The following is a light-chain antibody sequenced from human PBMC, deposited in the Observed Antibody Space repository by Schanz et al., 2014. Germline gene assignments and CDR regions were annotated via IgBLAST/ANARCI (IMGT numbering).Light chain of an antibody. CDR2: GNS. CDR3: GTWDSSLSADWV. Sequence: QSVLTQPPSVSAAPGQKVTISCSGTSSNIGSSYVSWYQQFPGRAPKLLIYGNSNRPSAVSSRFSGSKSGTSATLGITGLQTGDEADYYCGTWDSSLSADWVFGGGTKLTVL. CDR1: SSNIGSSY. J-gene: IGLJ3*02. V-gene: IGLV1-51*02.